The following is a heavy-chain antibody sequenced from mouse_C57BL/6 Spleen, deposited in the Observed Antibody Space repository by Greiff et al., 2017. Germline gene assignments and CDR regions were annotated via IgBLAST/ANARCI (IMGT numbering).Heavy chain of an antibody. Sequence: SGPELVKPGASVKISCKASGYSFTDYNMNWVKQSNGKSLEWIGVINPNYGTTSYNQKFKGKATLTVDQSSSTAYMQLNSLTSEDSAVYYCARSEDTTVVATGGYYAMDYWGQGTSVTVSS. CDR2: INPNYGTT. V-gene: IGHV1-39*01. J-gene: IGHJ4*01. D-gene: IGHD1-1*01. CDR1: GYSFTDYN. CDR3: ARSEDTTVVATGGYYAMDY.